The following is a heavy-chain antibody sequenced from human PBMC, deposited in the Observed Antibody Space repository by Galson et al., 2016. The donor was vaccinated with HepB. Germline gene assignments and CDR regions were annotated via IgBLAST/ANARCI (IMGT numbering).Heavy chain of an antibody. CDR1: GYTFTTYG. D-gene: IGHD3-22*01. Sequence: SVKVSCKASGYTFTTYGITWVRQAPGQGLQWMGRLSAYNGNTNYAQQLHGRVTMTTDTSTSTAYMELRSLRSDDTAVYFCARADYYVSSGYFGAFDIWGQGTMVTVSS. J-gene: IGHJ3*02. CDR2: LSAYNGNT. V-gene: IGHV1-18*01. CDR3: ARADYYVSSGYFGAFDI.